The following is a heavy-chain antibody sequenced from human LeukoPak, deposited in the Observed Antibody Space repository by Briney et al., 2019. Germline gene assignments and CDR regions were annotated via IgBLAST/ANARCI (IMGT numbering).Heavy chain of an antibody. D-gene: IGHD1-14*01. CDR1: GFTFSSYS. V-gene: IGHV3-21*01. CDR2: ISSSSSYI. CDR3: ARLGATDFDY. J-gene: IGHJ4*02. Sequence: GGSLRLSCAASGFTFSSYSMNWVRQAPGKGLEWVSSISSSSSYIYYADSVKGRLTISRDNAKNSLYLRMNSMRAGDTAVYYCARLGATDFDYWGRGTLVTVSS.